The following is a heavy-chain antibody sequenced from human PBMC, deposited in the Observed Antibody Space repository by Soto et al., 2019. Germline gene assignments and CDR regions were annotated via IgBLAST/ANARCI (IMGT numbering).Heavy chain of an antibody. CDR1: GGTFSSYT. J-gene: IGHJ4*02. V-gene: IGHV1-69*04. CDR3: ARDRTGGSGYDY. Sequence: ASVKVSCKASGGTFSSYTISWVRQAPGQGLEWMGRIIPIHGIANYAQKLQGRVTITTDTSTSTAYMELSSLRSDDTAVYYCARDRTGGSGYDYWGQGTLVTVSS. CDR2: IIPIHGIA. D-gene: IGHD3-10*01.